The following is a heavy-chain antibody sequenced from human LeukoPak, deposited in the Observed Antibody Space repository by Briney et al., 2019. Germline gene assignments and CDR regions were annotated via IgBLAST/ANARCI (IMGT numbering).Heavy chain of an antibody. J-gene: IGHJ4*02. CDR2: ISSSSSYI. D-gene: IGHD3-10*01. Sequence: GGSLRLSCAASGFTFSHYGMNWVRQAPGKGLEWVSSISSSSSYIYYADSVKGRFTISRDNAKNSLYLQMNSLRAEDTAVYYCARVYYGSGTPIDYWGQGTLVTVSS. CDR3: ARVYYGSGTPIDY. CDR1: GFTFSHYG. V-gene: IGHV3-21*01.